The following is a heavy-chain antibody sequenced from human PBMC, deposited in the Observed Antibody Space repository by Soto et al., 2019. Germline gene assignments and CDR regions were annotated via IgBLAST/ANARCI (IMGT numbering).Heavy chain of an antibody. V-gene: IGHV3-23*01. Sequence: LRLSCATSGFTFRNYAMTWARQAPGKGLEWVSSLLRSGSSAYYADSVRGRFTISSDTSANSLYLQMDNLRAEDTAIYYCAKDAISGDGIWLMDSWGQGTVVTVSS. D-gene: IGHD4-17*01. J-gene: IGHJ5*02. CDR2: LLRSGSSA. CDR3: AKDAISGDGIWLMDS. CDR1: GFTFRNYA.